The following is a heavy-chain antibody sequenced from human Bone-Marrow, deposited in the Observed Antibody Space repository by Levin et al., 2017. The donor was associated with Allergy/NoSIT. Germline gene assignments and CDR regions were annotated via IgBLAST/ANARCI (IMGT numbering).Heavy chain of an antibody. D-gene: IGHD2-21*01. J-gene: IGHJ4*02. Sequence: ASGPTLVKPTQTLALTCTFSGFSLTTSPVGVGWIRQPPGKALESLGFIYWDDDKRYSPSLKSRPTFIKDTSKNEVVLTMTNMDPVDTGTYYCAHRLGYSGAWDQGVFDHWGQGILVTVSS. V-gene: IGHV2-5*02. CDR2: IYWDDDK. CDR3: AHRLGYSGAWDQGVFDH. CDR1: GFSLTTSPVG.